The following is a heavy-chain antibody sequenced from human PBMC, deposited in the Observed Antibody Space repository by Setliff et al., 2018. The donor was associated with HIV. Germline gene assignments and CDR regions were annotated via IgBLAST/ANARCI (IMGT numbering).Heavy chain of an antibody. D-gene: IGHD1-7*01. CDR2: VSYSGST. CDR3: ARRGTTGTIYFDY. Sequence: PSETLSLTCTVSGGSISSHFWSWIRQPPGKGLEWIGTVSYSGSTNYNPSLKSRVTISVDTSENQFSLKLSSVTAADTAVYYCARRGTTGTIYFDYWGQGTLVTVSS. J-gene: IGHJ4*02. V-gene: IGHV4-59*11. CDR1: GGSISSHF.